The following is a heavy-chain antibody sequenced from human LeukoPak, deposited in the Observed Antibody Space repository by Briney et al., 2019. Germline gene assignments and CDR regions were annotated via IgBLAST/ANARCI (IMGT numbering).Heavy chain of an antibody. CDR2: ISSNSEFI. CDR1: GFTFNTYN. V-gene: IGHV3-21*01. J-gene: IGHJ4*02. D-gene: IGHD3-3*01. Sequence: GWSLRLSCAASGFTFNTYNMNWVRQAPGKGLEWVSSISSNSEFIFYADSVKGRFTISRDNAKNSLYLQMHSLRVEDTAVYYCARESGGSGYFFDSWGQGALVTVSS. CDR3: ARESGGSGYFFDS.